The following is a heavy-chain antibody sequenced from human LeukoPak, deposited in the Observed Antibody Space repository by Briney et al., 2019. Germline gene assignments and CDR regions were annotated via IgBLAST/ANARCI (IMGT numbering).Heavy chain of an antibody. CDR1: GFTFSSYG. D-gene: IGHD3-16*02. J-gene: IGHJ4*02. CDR3: ARDFELSH. V-gene: IGHV3-33*01. Sequence: GRSLRLSCAASGFTFSSYGMHWVRQAPGKGLEWVALIWYDGSSRHYADSVRGRFTISRDNSKNTLYLQMNSLRAEDTAVYYCARDFELSHWGQGTLVTVSS. CDR2: IWYDGSSR.